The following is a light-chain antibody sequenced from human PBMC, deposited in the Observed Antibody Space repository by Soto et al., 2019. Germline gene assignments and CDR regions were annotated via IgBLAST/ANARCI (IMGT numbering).Light chain of an antibody. CDR1: QSVSSY. Sequence: EIVLTQSPATLSLSPGERATLSCRASQSVSSYLAWYQQKPGQGPRLLIYGASTRATGFPARFSGSGSGTDFTLTISSLEPEDSAVYYCQQRHMWPITFGQGTRLEIK. CDR2: GAS. CDR3: QQRHMWPIT. J-gene: IGKJ5*01. V-gene: IGKV3-11*01.